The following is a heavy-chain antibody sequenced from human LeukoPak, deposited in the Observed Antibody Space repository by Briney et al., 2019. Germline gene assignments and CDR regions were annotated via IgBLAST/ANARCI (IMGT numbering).Heavy chain of an antibody. J-gene: IGHJ4*02. V-gene: IGHV4-59*08. CDR3: ARHGKKRGSGWYYFGPEDY. CDR1: GGSISSYY. D-gene: IGHD6-19*01. Sequence: SETLSLTCTVSGGSISSYYWSWIRQPPGKGLEWIGYIYYSGSTNYNPSLKSRVTISVDTSKNQFSLKLSSVTAADTAVYYCARHGKKRGSGWYYFGPEDYWGQGTLVTVSS. CDR2: IYYSGST.